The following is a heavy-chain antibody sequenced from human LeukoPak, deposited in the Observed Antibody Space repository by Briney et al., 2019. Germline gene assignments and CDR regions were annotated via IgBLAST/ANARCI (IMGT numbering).Heavy chain of an antibody. V-gene: IGHV3-7*01. Sequence: GGSLRLSCAASGFTFSSYWMSWVRQAPGKGLEWVASIKQDGSEKYYVDSVKGRFTISRDNAKNSLYLQMNSLGAEDTAVYYCAREGKTYYYDSSGYFDYWGQGTLVTVSS. CDR3: AREGKTYYYDSSGYFDY. CDR1: GFTFSSYW. CDR2: IKQDGSEK. D-gene: IGHD3-22*01. J-gene: IGHJ4*02.